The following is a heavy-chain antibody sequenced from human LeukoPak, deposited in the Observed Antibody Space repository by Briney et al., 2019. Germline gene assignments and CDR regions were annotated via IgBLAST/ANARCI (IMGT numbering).Heavy chain of an antibody. CDR3: AKETYGGDSAFFGY. CDR2: ISERSDGT. J-gene: IGHJ4*02. Sequence: GGSLRLSCAASGFTFSTNAMSWVRQAPGKGLEWVSAISERSDGTYYADSVKGRFSISRDNSKNTLYLQMNSLRAEDTAVYYCAKETYGGDSAFFGYWGQGTLVTVSS. CDR1: GFTFSTNA. V-gene: IGHV3-23*01. D-gene: IGHD4-23*01.